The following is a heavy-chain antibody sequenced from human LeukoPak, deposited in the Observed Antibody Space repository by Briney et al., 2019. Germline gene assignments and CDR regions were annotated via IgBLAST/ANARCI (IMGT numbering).Heavy chain of an antibody. Sequence: GGSLRLSCAASGFTFSDYGMHWVRQAPGKGLEWAAVIPSDGNNKYYADSVKGRFTISRDNSKNTLFLQMNSLRTEDTAVYYCAKDRNWLDDAFDIWGQGTMVTVSS. V-gene: IGHV3-30*18. J-gene: IGHJ3*02. CDR1: GFTFSDYG. D-gene: IGHD1-1*01. CDR2: IPSDGNNK. CDR3: AKDRNWLDDAFDI.